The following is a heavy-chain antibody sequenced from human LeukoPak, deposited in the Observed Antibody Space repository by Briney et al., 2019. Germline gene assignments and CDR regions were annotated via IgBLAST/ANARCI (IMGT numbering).Heavy chain of an antibody. CDR3: AREYSSSWYEGDY. CDR1: GFTFSSYG. CDR2: ISYDGSNK. V-gene: IGHV3-30*03. D-gene: IGHD6-13*01. Sequence: PGGSLRLSCAASGFTFSSYGMHWVRQAPGKGLEWVAVISYDGSNKYYVDSVKGRFTISRDNAKNSLYLQMNSLRAEDTAVYYCAREYSSSWYEGDYWGQGTLVTVSS. J-gene: IGHJ4*02.